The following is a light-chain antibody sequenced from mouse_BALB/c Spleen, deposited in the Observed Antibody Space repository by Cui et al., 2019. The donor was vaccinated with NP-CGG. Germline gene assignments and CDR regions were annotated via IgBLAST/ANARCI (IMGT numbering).Light chain of an antibody. V-gene: IGLV1*01. J-gene: IGLJ1*01. Sequence: QAVVTQASAPTQSPGGTVTLTCRSSTGAVTTSNYANWVQEKPDHLFTVLIGGTNNRVPGVPARFSGSLIGDKAALTITGAQTEDEAIYFCALWYSNHWVFGGGTKLTVL. CDR1: TGAVTTSNY. CDR2: GTN. CDR3: ALWYSNHWV.